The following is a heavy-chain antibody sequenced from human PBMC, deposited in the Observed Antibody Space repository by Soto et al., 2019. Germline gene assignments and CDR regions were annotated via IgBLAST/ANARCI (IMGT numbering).Heavy chain of an antibody. J-gene: IGHJ4*02. CDR3: ARQRTSVVTQAYFDV. Sequence: XETLSVTCACSGSSISSSNLWIWVRQPPGKGLEWIGSIYYSGSTYNNPSLRSRVSMSIDTSKDQFSLKLKSVTAADTALYFCARQRTSVVTQAYFDVWGQGSLVSLL. V-gene: IGHV4-39*01. CDR1: GSSISSSNL. D-gene: IGHD2-21*02. CDR2: IYYSGST.